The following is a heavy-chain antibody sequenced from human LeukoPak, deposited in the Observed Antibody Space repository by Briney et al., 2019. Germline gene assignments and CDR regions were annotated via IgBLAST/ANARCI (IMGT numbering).Heavy chain of an antibody. D-gene: IGHD2-21*01. Sequence: SEALSLTCTVSDGSSSSSSWNWLRQPPGKGLEWIGYIYYSGSTKYYPSLESRVTISVDTSKNQISLNLRSVTAADTAIYYCARRQQTGGDNGLYNWFDPWGQGILVTVSS. V-gene: IGHV4-59*08. CDR2: IYYSGST. CDR1: DGSSSSSS. CDR3: ARRQQTGGDNGLYNWFDP. J-gene: IGHJ5*02.